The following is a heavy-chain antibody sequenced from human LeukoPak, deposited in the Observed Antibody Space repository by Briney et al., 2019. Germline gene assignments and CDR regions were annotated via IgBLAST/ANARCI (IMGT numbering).Heavy chain of an antibody. Sequence: GESLKISCTGSGYSFSTYWIGWVRQMPGKGLEWMGIIYPGDSNTRYSPSLQGQVTISADKSISTAYLQWSSLKASDTAMYYCARRAYCGGDCFIDYWGQGTLVTVSS. D-gene: IGHD2-21*02. CDR3: ARRAYCGGDCFIDY. J-gene: IGHJ4*02. V-gene: IGHV5-51*01. CDR2: IYPGDSNT. CDR1: GYSFSTYW.